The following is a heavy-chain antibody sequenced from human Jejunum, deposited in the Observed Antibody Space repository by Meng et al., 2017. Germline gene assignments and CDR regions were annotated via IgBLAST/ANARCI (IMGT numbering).Heavy chain of an antibody. CDR3: TTFYAGY. J-gene: IGHJ4*02. D-gene: IGHD3-16*01. CDR1: GFTFSDPL. Sequence: EVELVGAGGGLVKAWGFLMLSCSASGFTFSDPLITWVRQAPGKGLEWVGHIQSKADGGTTDYAAPVKGRFTISRDDSKSTLYLQMNSLKTEDTAVYYCTTFYAGYWGQGTLVTVSS. CDR2: IQSKADGGTT. V-gene: IGHV3-15*01.